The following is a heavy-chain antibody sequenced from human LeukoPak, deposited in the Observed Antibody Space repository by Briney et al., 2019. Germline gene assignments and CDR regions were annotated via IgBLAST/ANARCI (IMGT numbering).Heavy chain of an antibody. Sequence: ASETLSLTCTVSGGSISSYYWSWIRQPPGKGLEWIGYISYSGSTNYNPSLKSRVTVSVDTSKNQFSLKLSSVTAADTAVYYCARLGWLYGSGSMNWFDPWGQGTLVTVSS. V-gene: IGHV4-59*08. J-gene: IGHJ5*02. CDR1: GGSISSYY. CDR3: ARLGWLYGSGSMNWFDP. CDR2: ISYSGST. D-gene: IGHD3-10*01.